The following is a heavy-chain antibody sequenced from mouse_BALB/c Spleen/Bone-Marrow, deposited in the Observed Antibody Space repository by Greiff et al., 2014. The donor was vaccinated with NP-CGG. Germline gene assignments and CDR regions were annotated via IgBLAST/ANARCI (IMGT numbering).Heavy chain of an antibody. CDR3: ARWEYYAMDY. CDR1: GFNIKDTY. CDR2: IDPANGNT. D-gene: IGHD4-1*01. V-gene: IGHV14-3*02. Sequence: DVKLVESGAELVKPGASVKLSCTASGFNIKDTYMHWVKQRPEQGLEWIGRIDPANGNTKYDPKFQGKATITADTSSNTAYLQLSSLTSEDTAVYYRARWEYYAMDYWGQGTSVTVSS. J-gene: IGHJ4*01.